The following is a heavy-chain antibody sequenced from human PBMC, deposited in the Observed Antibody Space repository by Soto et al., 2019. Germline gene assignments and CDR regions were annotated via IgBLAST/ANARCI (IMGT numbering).Heavy chain of an antibody. J-gene: IGHJ5*02. D-gene: IGHD3-22*01. CDR2: IWYDGSNK. V-gene: IGHV3-33*01. Sequence: QVQLVESGGGVVQPGRSLRLSCAASGFTFSSYGMHWVRQAPGKGLEWVAVIWYDGSNKYYADSVKGRFTISRDNSKNTLYLQMNSLRAEDTGVYYCARDSSGNNWFDPWGQGTLVTVSS. CDR1: GFTFSSYG. CDR3: ARDSSGNNWFDP.